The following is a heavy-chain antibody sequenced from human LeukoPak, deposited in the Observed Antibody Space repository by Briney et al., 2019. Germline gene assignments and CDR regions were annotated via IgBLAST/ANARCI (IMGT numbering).Heavy chain of an antibody. D-gene: IGHD6-6*01. J-gene: IGHJ4*02. Sequence: GGSLRLSCAASGFTFSSYSMNWVRQAPGKGLEWVSYISSSSSTIYYADSVKGRFTISRDNAKNSLYLQMNSLRVDDTAVYYCAKDWEAYLGSSSSADCWGQGTLVTVSS. CDR2: ISSSSSTI. CDR3: AKDWEAYLGSSSSADC. CDR1: GFTFSSYS. V-gene: IGHV3-48*04.